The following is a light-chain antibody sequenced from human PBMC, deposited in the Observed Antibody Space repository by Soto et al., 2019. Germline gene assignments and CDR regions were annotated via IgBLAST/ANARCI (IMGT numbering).Light chain of an antibody. V-gene: IGKV4-1*01. CDR1: QSVLYSSNNKNY. Sequence: DIVMTQSPDSLAVSLGERATINCKSSQSVLYSSNNKNYLAWYQQKPGQPPKLLIYWASTRESGVPDRFSGSGSWTDFTLTISSLQAEDVAVYYCQQHYSTPRTFGQGTKVEIK. J-gene: IGKJ1*01. CDR2: WAS. CDR3: QQHYSTPRT.